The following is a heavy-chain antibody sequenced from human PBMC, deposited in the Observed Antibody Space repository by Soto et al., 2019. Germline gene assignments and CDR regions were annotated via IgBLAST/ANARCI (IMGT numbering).Heavy chain of an antibody. J-gene: IGHJ4*02. V-gene: IGHV3-33*08. Sequence: LRLSCAASGFTFSDYYMSWIRQAPGKGLEWVAVIWYDGSNKYYADSVKGRFTISRDNSKNTLYLQMNSLRAEDTAVYYCARDHSGDGTHYFDYWGQGTLVTV. CDR3: ARDHSGDGTHYFDY. D-gene: IGHD3-10*01. CDR2: IWYDGSNK. CDR1: GFTFSDYY.